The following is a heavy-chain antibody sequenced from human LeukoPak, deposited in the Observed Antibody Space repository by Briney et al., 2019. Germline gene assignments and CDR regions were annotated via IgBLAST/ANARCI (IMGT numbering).Heavy chain of an antibody. CDR3: AINGDSLFDY. D-gene: IGHD2-21*01. J-gene: IGHJ4*02. Sequence: GESLQISCQGSGYSFTSYWIGWVRQLPGKGLEWMGIIYPGDSDTRYSPSFQGQVTISVDKSISTAYLQWSSLKASDTAMYYCAINGDSLFDYWGQGTLVTVSS. V-gene: IGHV5-51*01. CDR1: GYSFTSYW. CDR2: IYPGDSDT.